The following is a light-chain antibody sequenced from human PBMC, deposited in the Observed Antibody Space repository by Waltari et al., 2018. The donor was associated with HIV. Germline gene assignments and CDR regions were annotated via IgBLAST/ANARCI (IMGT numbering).Light chain of an antibody. CDR3: VVWDDSLRGVV. V-gene: IGLV1-47*01. J-gene: IGLJ2*01. CDR2: RAN. CDR1: SSNLGSNT. Sequence: QSVMTQSPSDSETPGTSVTSTCSRSSSNLGSNTASCYQHHPGTAPKLLIYRANPRPSGVPDRIAGSRSGTSASLAISGLRSEDEAVYDCVVWDDSLRGVVFGGGTSLTVL.